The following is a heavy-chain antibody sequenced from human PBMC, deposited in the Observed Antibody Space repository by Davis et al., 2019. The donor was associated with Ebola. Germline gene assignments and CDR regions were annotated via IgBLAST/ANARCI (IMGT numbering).Heavy chain of an antibody. V-gene: IGHV1-18*01. D-gene: IGHD3-10*01. CDR1: GYTYINYG. J-gene: IGHJ4*02. CDR3: ARGGGSTQSGIDY. CDR2: ISAYSGDT. Sequence: ASVKVSCKASGYTYINYGITWVRQAPGQGLQWVGWISAYSGDTNYVQKLQGRVTMTTDTSTSTAYMELRSLRSDDTAVYYCARGGGSTQSGIDYWGQGNLVTVSS.